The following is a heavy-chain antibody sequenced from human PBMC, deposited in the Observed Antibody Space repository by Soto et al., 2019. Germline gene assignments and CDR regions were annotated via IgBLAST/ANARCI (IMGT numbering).Heavy chain of an antibody. CDR3: ARDAEAAAGSFDI. CDR1: GYTFTGYY. CDR2: INPNSGGT. V-gene: IGHV1-2*04. D-gene: IGHD6-13*01. J-gene: IGHJ3*02. Sequence: QVQLVQSGAEVKKPGASVKVSCKASGYTFTGYYMHWVRQAPGQGLEWMGWINPNSGGTNYAQKFQGWVTMTRDTPISTAYMELSRLRSDDTAVYYCARDAEAAAGSFDIWGQGTMVTVSS.